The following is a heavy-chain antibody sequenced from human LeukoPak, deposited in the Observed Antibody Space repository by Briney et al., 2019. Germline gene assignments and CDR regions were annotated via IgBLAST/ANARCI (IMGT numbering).Heavy chain of an antibody. Sequence: SQTLSLTCAISGDSVSSNSVTWNWIRQSPSRGLEWLGRTYYRPKWSSDYAVSMKSRITINPDTSKNQFSLQLNSVTPEDTAVYYCARVSGGVFGYWGQGTLVTVSS. D-gene: IGHD3-10*01. CDR1: GDSVSSNSVT. V-gene: IGHV6-1*01. J-gene: IGHJ4*02. CDR2: TYYRPKWSS. CDR3: ARVSGGVFGY.